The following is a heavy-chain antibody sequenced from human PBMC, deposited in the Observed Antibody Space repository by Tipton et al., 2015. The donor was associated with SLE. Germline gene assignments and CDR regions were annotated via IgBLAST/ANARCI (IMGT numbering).Heavy chain of an antibody. J-gene: IGHJ4*02. CDR1: GDSVGTNY. D-gene: IGHD4-17*01. CDR2: LYGRGSPT. V-gene: IGHV4-4*07. Sequence: TLSLTCTVSGDSVGTNYWNWIRQPAGKGLEWIGRLYGRGSPTHYNPSLAGRVTVSVDTSQNQVSLKLTSVTAADTAVYYCARIRPGHGDPFDFWGQGTLVTVSS. CDR3: ARIRPGHGDPFDF.